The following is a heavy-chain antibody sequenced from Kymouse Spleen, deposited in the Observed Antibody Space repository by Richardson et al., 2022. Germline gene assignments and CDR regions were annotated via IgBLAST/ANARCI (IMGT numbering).Heavy chain of an antibody. CDR1: GFTFSSYW. J-gene: IGHJ6*02. D-gene: IGHD3-10*01. CDR2: IKQDGSEK. Sequence: EVQLVESGGGLVQPGGSLRLSCAASGFTFSSYWMSWVRQAPGKGLEWVANIKQDGSEKYYVDSVKGRFTISRDNAKNSLYLQMNSLRAEDTAVYYCARGGTMVRGVMRYYYYGMDVWGQGTTVTVSS. V-gene: IGHV3-7*01. CDR3: ARGGTMVRGVMRYYYYGMDV.